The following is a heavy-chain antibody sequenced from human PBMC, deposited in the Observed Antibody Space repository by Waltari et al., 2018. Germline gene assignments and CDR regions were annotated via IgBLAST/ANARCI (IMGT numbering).Heavy chain of an antibody. CDR3: ATLGYCSGGSCYSVNYYYYGMDV. V-gene: IGHV1-24*01. CDR1: VYTLTDSS. D-gene: IGHD2-15*01. Sequence: QVQLVQSGAEVKKPGASVKVSCKVSVYTLTDSSMHWVRQAPGKGLDWMGGYDTEDGETIYAQKFQGRVTMTEDTSTDTAYMELSSLRSEDTAVYYCATLGYCSGGSCYSVNYYYYGMDVWGQGTTVTVSS. CDR2: YDTEDGET. J-gene: IGHJ6*02.